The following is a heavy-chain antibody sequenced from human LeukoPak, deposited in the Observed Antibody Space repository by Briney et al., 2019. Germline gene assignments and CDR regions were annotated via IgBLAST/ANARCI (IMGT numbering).Heavy chain of an antibody. J-gene: IGHJ3*02. CDR3: ARDLVTVTKGFDI. V-gene: IGHV4-59*11. Sequence: PSETLSLTCAVSGDSFSSHYWTWIRQPPGKGLEWIGYISYIGSTNYNPSLKSRVTISIDTSTNQFSLKLSSVTAADTAVYYCARDLVTVTKGFDIWGQGTMVSVPS. CDR1: GDSFSSHY. D-gene: IGHD4-17*01. CDR2: ISYIGST.